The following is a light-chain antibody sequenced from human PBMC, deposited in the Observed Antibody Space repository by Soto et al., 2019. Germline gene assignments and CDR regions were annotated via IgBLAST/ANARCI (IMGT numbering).Light chain of an antibody. J-gene: IGKJ4*01. V-gene: IGKV1-39*01. Sequence: DIQMTQSPSSLPASVGDRVTVTCRASQCIRGYLNGYQHKPGTAPKLLIFAASRLQTGVPLRFSGSGSGTNFTLTISNLHPADFATYSCQQTYRIPLTFGGGSKV. CDR2: AAS. CDR3: QQTYRIPLT. CDR1: QCIRGY.